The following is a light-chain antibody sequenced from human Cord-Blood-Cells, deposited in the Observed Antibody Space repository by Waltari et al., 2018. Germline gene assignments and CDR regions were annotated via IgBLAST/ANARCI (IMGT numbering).Light chain of an antibody. Sequence: DIQMTQSPSSLSASVGDRVTITCRASQSISSYLNWYQQKPGKAPKLLIYAASSLPSGVPSKFRGSGSGTDFTLTISSLQPEDFATYYCQQSYRTPYTFGQGTKLEIK. CDR3: QQSYRTPYT. J-gene: IGKJ2*01. CDR1: QSISSY. CDR2: AAS. V-gene: IGKV1-39*01.